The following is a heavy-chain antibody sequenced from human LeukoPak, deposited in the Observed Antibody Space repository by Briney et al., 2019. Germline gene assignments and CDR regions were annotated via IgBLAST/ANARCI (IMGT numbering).Heavy chain of an antibody. Sequence: PGGSLRLSCAASGFTFSSYAMHWVRQAPGKGLEWVAVISYDGSNKYYADSVKGRFTISRDNSKNTLYLQMNSLGAEDTAVYYCARIVVITGFDCWGQGTLVTVSS. CDR3: ARIVVITGFDC. D-gene: IGHD3-22*01. CDR1: GFTFSSYA. J-gene: IGHJ5*01. CDR2: ISYDGSNK. V-gene: IGHV3-30-3*01.